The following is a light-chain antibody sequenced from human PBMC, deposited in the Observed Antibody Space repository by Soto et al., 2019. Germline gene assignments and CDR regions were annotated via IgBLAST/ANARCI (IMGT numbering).Light chain of an antibody. V-gene: IGKV1-12*01. CDR1: QHISTY. J-gene: IGKJ5*01. CDR3: QQRKNWQLT. Sequence: DIQMTQSPASVPASVGDRVTITFLAGQHISTYLAWYQPKPGEAPKLLIPAASSLGSGVPTRFSGSGSGTDFTLTISRLQPEDFAVYYCQQRKNWQLTFGHGTRLEI. CDR2: AAS.